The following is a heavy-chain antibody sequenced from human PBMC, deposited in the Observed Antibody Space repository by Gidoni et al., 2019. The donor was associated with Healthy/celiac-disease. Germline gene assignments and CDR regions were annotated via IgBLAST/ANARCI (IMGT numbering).Heavy chain of an antibody. CDR2: IWYDGSNK. V-gene: IGHV3-33*01. CDR1: GFTFSSYG. Sequence: QVQLVESGGGVVQPGRSLRLSCAASGFTFSSYGMHWVRQAPGKGLEWVAVIWYDGSNKYYADSVKGRFTISRDNSKNTLYLQMNSLRAEDTAVYYCARDQADTAMDSYYYYGMDVWGQGTTVTVSS. J-gene: IGHJ6*02. CDR3: ARDQADTAMDSYYYYGMDV. D-gene: IGHD5-18*01.